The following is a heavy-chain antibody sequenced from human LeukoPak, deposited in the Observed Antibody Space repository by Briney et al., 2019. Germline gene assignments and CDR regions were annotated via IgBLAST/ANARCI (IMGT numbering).Heavy chain of an antibody. Sequence: GGSLRLSCAASGFTFSSYEMNWVRQAPGKGLEWVSYISSSGSTIYYADSVKGRFTISRDNAKNSLYLQMNSLRADDTAVYYCARGTARSDYWGQGTLVTVSS. J-gene: IGHJ4*02. CDR3: ARGTARSDY. V-gene: IGHV3-48*03. CDR2: ISSSGSTI. CDR1: GFTFSSYE. D-gene: IGHD4-17*01.